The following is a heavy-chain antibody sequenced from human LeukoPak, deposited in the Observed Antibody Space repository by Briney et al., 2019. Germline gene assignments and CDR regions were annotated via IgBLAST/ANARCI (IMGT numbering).Heavy chain of an antibody. CDR3: ARDRYALTFDY. CDR2: INNSGNT. Sequence: PSETLSLTCTVSGGSVSSDSYYWSWIRQPPGKKLEWIGYINNSGNTNYNPSLKSRVTMSVDTSKNQFSLKLSSVTAADTAVYYCARDRYALTFDYWGQGTLVTVSS. CDR1: GGSVSSDSYY. V-gene: IGHV4-61*01. J-gene: IGHJ4*02. D-gene: IGHD3-16*01.